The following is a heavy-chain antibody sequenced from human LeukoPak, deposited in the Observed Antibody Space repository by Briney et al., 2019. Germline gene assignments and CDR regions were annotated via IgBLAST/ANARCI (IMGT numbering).Heavy chain of an antibody. Sequence: GASVKVSCKASGYTFTGYYMHWVRQAPGQGLEWMGWINPNSGGTNYAQKFQGRVTMTRDTSISTAYMELSRLRSDDTAVYYCAKRTTAARYGGAGGQPYYYYYYMDVWGKGTTVTVSS. J-gene: IGHJ6*03. V-gene: IGHV1-2*02. CDR1: GYTFTGYY. CDR2: INPNSGGT. D-gene: IGHD2-2*01. CDR3: AKRTTAARYGGAGGQPYYYYYYMDV.